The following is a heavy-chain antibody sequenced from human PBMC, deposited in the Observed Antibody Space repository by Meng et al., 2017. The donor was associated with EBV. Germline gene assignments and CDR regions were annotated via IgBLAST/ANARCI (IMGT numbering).Heavy chain of an antibody. CDR3: ASESGRGFTPDY. D-gene: IGHD3-10*01. J-gene: IGHJ4*02. Sequence: QVQLVRSGAGGKKPGSSGKVSCKTSGGTFRSDAISWVRQAPGQGLEWMGGLIPMSDAPHYAQKFQGRATITADESTSTHYMDLSGLRSEDTAVYYCASESGRGFTPDYWGQGTLVTVSS. V-gene: IGHV1-69*01. CDR1: GGTFRSDA. CDR2: LIPMSDAP.